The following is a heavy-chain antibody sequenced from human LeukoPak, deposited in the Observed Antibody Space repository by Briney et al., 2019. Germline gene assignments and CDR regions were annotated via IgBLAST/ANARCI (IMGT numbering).Heavy chain of an antibody. D-gene: IGHD4-17*01. CDR3: ARGGTDYGDYDIPEDY. J-gene: IGHJ4*02. CDR2: ISSSSSYT. CDR1: GFTFSDYY. Sequence: GGSLRLSCAASGFTFSDYYMSWIRQAPGKGLEWVSYISSSSSYTNYADSVKGRFTISRDNAKNSLYLQMNSLRAEDTAVYYCARGGTDYGDYDIPEDYWGQGTLVTVSS. V-gene: IGHV3-11*06.